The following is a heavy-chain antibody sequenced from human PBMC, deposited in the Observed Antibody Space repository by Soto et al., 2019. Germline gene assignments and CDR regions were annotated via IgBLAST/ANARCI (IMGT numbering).Heavy chain of an antibody. CDR2: IYYSGST. J-gene: IGHJ6*02. CDR3: ARVNSYCSSTSCSHYYYYGMDV. D-gene: IGHD2-2*01. CDR1: GGSISSGGYY. Sequence: PSDTLSLTCTVSGGSISSGGYYWSWIRQHPGKGLEWIGYIYYSGSTYYNPSLKSRVTISVDTSKNQFSLKLSSVTAADMAVYYCARVNSYCSSTSCSHYYYYGMDVWGQGTTVTVSS. V-gene: IGHV4-31*03.